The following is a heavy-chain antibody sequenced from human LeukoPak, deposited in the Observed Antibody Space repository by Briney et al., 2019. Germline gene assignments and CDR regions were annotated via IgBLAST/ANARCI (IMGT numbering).Heavy chain of an antibody. CDR2: INPSGGST. D-gene: IGHD6-13*01. CDR3: ARERDIAAAGTWGFDY. J-gene: IGHJ4*02. CDR1: GYTFTSYY. V-gene: IGHV1-46*01. Sequence: ASVKVSCKASGYTFTSYYMHWVRQAPGQGLEWMGIINPSGGSTSYAQKFQDRVTMTRDTSTGTVYMELSSLTSEDTAVYYCARERDIAAAGTWGFDYWGQGTLATVSS.